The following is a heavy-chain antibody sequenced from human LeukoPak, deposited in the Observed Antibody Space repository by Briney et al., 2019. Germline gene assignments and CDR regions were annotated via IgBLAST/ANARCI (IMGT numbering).Heavy chain of an antibody. D-gene: IGHD2-8*01. CDR3: ARVFPLMEDYYYMDV. Sequence: GASVKVSCKASVYTFTSYAMNWVRQAPGQGLEWMGWINTNTGNPTYAQGFTGRFVFSLDTSVSTAYLQISSLKAEDTAVYYCARVFPLMEDYYYMDVWGKGTTVTVSS. V-gene: IGHV7-4-1*02. CDR1: VYTFTSYA. CDR2: INTNTGNP. J-gene: IGHJ6*03.